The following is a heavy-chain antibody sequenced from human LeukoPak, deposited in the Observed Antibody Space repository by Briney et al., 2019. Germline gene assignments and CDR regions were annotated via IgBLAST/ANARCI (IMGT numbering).Heavy chain of an antibody. Sequence: SETLSLTCAVYGGSFSGYFWAWIRQSPGKGLEWIAEINHSGSTNYNPSLKSRVTISVDTSKNQFSLKLSSVTAADTAVYYCVRGGRFDSSGLFDSWGQGTLVPVSS. CDR1: GGSFSGYF. J-gene: IGHJ4*02. CDR2: INHSGST. D-gene: IGHD3-22*01. V-gene: IGHV4-34*01. CDR3: VRGGRFDSSGLFDS.